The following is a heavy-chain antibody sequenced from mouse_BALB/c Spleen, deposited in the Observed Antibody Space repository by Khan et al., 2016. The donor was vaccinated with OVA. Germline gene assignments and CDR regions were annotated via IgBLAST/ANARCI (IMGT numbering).Heavy chain of an antibody. CDR3: ARGNWQSYYFDY. Sequence: EVQLQQSGPDLVKPGTSVKMSCKASGYIFTNYLIHWVKQKPGQGLEWIGYINPYNGATKYNEKFKGKATLTSDKSSITAYMELSSLTSEDSAVYSGARGNWQSYYFDYWGQGTTLTVSS. CDR2: INPYNGAT. J-gene: IGHJ2*01. CDR1: GYIFTNYL. D-gene: IGHD4-1*01. V-gene: IGHV1S136*01.